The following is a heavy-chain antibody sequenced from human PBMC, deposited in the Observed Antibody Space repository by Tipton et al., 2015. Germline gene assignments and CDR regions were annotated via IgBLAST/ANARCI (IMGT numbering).Heavy chain of an antibody. CDR1: GYSFSTYW. D-gene: IGHD1-14*01. V-gene: IGHV5-51*01. CDR2: IYPGDSDT. CDR3: ARARNRILFDY. J-gene: IGHJ4*02. Sequence: QLVQSGAEVKKPGESLTISCKGSGYSFSTYWIAWVRQMPGKGLEWMGIIYPGDSDTRYSPSFQGQVTLSADKSISTAYLQWSSLKASDTAMYYCARARNRILFDYWGQGTLVTVSS.